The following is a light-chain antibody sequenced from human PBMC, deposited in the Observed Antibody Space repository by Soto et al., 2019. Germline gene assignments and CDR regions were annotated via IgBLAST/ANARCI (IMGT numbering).Light chain of an antibody. CDR3: QQDGSSPYT. CDR1: QSVSSSY. CDR2: GAS. V-gene: IGKV3-20*01. J-gene: IGKJ2*01. Sequence: EIVLTQSPGTLSLSPGERATLSCRASQSVSSSYLAWCQQKPGQAPSLLIYGASTRATGIPDRFSGSGSGTDITLSIRRREPEDLAVYFCQQDGSSPYTFGQGTKLEIK.